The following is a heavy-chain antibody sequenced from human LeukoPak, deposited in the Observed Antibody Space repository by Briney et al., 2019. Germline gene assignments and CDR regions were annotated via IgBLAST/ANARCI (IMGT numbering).Heavy chain of an antibody. D-gene: IGHD2-8*01. J-gene: IGHJ4*02. CDR2: IYYSGST. V-gene: IGHV4-59*01. CDR1: GGSISSYY. Sequence: SETLSLTCTVSGGSISSYYWSWIRQTPGKGLEWIGYIYYSGSTNYNPSLKSRVTISVDTSKNQFSLKLSSVTAADKAVYYCARVPSGVLYFDYWGQGTLVTVSS. CDR3: ARVPSGVLYFDY.